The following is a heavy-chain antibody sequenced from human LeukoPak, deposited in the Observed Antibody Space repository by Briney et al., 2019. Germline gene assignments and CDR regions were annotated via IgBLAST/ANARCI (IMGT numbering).Heavy chain of an antibody. J-gene: IGHJ4*02. CDR1: GFTFSNHG. V-gene: IGHV3-30*18. D-gene: IGHD3-10*01. CDR2: ISNDGNYK. Sequence: GRSLTLSCAASGFTFSNHGMHWVRQAPGKGLEWVAVISNDGNYKLYGDSVKGRVTISRDNSENTLYLQMNSLKTEDTAVYYCAKDRVFQAAGVTDYRGQGTLVTVSS. CDR3: AKDRVFQAAGVTDY.